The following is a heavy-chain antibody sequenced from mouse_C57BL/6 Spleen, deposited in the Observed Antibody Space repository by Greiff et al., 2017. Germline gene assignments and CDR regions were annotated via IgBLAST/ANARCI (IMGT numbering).Heavy chain of an antibody. V-gene: IGHV1-52*01. J-gene: IGHJ3*01. D-gene: IGHD3-2*02. CDR2: IDPSDSET. CDR1: GYTFTSYW. Sequence: QVHVKQPGAELVRPGSSVKLSCKASGYTFTSYWMHWVKQRPIQGLEWIGNIDPSDSETHYNQKFKDKATLTVDKSSSTAYMQLSSLTSEDSAVYYCARSSGFDWFAYWGQGTLVTVSA. CDR3: ARSSGFDWFAY.